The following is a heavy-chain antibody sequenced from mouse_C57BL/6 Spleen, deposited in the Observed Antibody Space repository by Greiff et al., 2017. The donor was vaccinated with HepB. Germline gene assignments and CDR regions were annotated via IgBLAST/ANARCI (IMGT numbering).Heavy chain of an antibody. Sequence: EVQVVESGPGLVKPSQSLSLTCSVTGYSITSGYYWNWIRQFPGNKLEWMGYISYDGSNNYNPSLKNRISITRDTSKNQFFLKLNSVTTEDTATYYCARGGDYYGSSPFDYWGQGTTLTVSS. CDR1: GYSITSGYY. CDR2: ISYDGSN. CDR3: ARGGDYYGSSPFDY. J-gene: IGHJ2*01. D-gene: IGHD1-1*01. V-gene: IGHV3-6*01.